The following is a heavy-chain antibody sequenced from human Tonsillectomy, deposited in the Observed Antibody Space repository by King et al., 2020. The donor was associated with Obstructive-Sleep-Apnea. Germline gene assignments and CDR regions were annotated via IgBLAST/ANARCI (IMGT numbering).Heavy chain of an antibody. J-gene: IGHJ4*02. CDR1: GGSISSSSYY. D-gene: IGHD6-19*01. CDR2: IFYTGST. Sequence: QLQESGPGLVKPSETLSLTCTVSGGSISSSSYYWGWIRQPPGKGLEWIGSIFYTGSTYYNSSLKSRVTISVDTSKNQFSLKLSSVTAADTAVYYCVRVDDNSGCFYFDYWGQGTLATVSS. V-gene: IGHV4-39*07. CDR3: VRVDDNSGCFYFDY.